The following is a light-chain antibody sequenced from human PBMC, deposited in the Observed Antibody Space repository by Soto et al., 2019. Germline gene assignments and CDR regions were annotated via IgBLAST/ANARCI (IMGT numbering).Light chain of an antibody. CDR2: KAS. J-gene: IGKJ1*01. Sequence: DIQMTQSPSTPSASVGDRVTITCRASQSISSWLAWYQQRPGKAPKLLIYKASSLESGVPSRFSGSGSGTEFTLTISSLQPYDVATYYCQQYSGYSRAFGQGTEVDIK. V-gene: IGKV1-5*03. CDR1: QSISSW. CDR3: QQYSGYSRA.